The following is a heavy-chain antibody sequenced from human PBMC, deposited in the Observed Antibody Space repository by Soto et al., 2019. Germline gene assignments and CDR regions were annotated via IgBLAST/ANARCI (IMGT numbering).Heavy chain of an antibody. D-gene: IGHD2-2*01. CDR1: GYTFTSHD. CDR3: ASDMSTT. CDR2: MNPNSGHT. J-gene: IGHJ5*02. Sequence: QVQLVQSGAEVKKPGASVKVSCKASGYTFTSHDINWMRQTTGQGLEWMGWMNPNSGHTNYAQNFQGRVTMTRDTSINTAYMELTNLRSEETAIYYCASDMSTTWGQGTLVTVSS. V-gene: IGHV1-8*01.